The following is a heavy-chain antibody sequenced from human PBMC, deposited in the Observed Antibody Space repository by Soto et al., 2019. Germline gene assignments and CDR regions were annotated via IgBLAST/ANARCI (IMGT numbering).Heavy chain of an antibody. CDR3: AREGIGATPGGGYYFDY. CDR2: INPNSGGT. J-gene: IGHJ4*02. CDR1: GYTFTGYY. Sequence: ASVKVSCKASGYTFTGYYMHWVRQAPGQGLEWMGWINPNSGGTNYAQKFQGRVTMTRDTSISTAYMELSRLRSDDTAVYYCAREGIGATPGGGYYFDYWGQGTLVTVSS. V-gene: IGHV1-2*02. D-gene: IGHD5-12*01.